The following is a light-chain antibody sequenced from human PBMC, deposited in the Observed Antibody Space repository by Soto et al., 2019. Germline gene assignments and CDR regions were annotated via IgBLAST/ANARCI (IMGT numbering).Light chain of an antibody. CDR2: DVS. CDR1: SSDVGGYDY. J-gene: IGLJ2*01. CDR3: NSYTSSTTLV. Sequence: QSALTQPASVSGSPGQSITISCTGTSSDVGGYDYVSWYQQHPGKAPKLMIYDVSSRPSGVSNRFSGSKSGSTASLTISGLQAEDEADYYCNSYTSSTTLVFGGGNKVTVL. V-gene: IGLV2-14*03.